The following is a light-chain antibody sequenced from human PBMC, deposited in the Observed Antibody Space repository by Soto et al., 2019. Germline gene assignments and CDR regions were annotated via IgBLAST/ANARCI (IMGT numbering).Light chain of an antibody. J-gene: IGLJ2*01. CDR2: EVI. CDR3: SSYTSGNTAVV. CDR1: SSDVGTYNY. V-gene: IGLV2-14*01. Sequence: QSALAQPASVSGSPGQSITISCTGSSSDVGTYNYVSWYQQHPGRAPKLILYEVINRPSGVSSRFSGSKSGDTASLTISGLQSEDEAEYYCSSYTSGNTAVVFGGGTKLTVL.